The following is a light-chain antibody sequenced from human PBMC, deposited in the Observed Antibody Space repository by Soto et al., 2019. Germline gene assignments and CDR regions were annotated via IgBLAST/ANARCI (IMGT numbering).Light chain of an antibody. CDR2: GAS. J-gene: IGKJ4*01. CDR1: QSVSSSY. Sequence: EIGLTQSPGTLSLSPGERATLSCRASQSVSSSYLAWYQQKPGQAPRLLIYGASSRATGIPDRLSGSGSGTDFTLTISRLEPEDFAVYYCQQYGSSSLTFGGGTKVEIK. V-gene: IGKV3-20*01. CDR3: QQYGSSSLT.